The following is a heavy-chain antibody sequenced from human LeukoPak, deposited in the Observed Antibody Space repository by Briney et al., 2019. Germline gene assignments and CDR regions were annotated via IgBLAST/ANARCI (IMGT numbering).Heavy chain of an antibody. J-gene: IGHJ5*02. Sequence: GESLKISCKGSGSSFTSYWIGWVRQMPGKDLEWMGIIYPGDSDTRYSPSFQGRVTISADKSISTAYLQWSSLKASDTAMYYCARQRFTMRAYAGNWFDPWGQGTLVTVSS. CDR1: GSSFTSYW. CDR3: ARQRFTMRAYAGNWFDP. CDR2: IYPGDSDT. D-gene: IGHD3-10*01. V-gene: IGHV5-51*01.